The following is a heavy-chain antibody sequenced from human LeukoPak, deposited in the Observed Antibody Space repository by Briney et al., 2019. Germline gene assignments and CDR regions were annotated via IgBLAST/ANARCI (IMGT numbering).Heavy chain of an antibody. D-gene: IGHD1-26*01. Sequence: SETLSLTCTVSGSSISGYYWNWIRQPAGKGLEWIGRLHPSGATNYNPSLKGRITMSLDTSKNQFSLKLSSVTAADTAVYYCARDTGRFPHVAFDIWGQGTMVTVSS. V-gene: IGHV4-4*07. CDR1: GSSISGYY. J-gene: IGHJ3*02. CDR3: ARDTGRFPHVAFDI. CDR2: LHPSGAT.